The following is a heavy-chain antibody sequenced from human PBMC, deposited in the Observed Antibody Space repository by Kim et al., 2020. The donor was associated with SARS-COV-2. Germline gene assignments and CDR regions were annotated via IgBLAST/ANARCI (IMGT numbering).Heavy chain of an antibody. V-gene: IGHV3-30*07. D-gene: IGHD3-3*01. J-gene: IGHJ4*02. CDR3: ARDDYDFWSGYYTSDY. Sequence: DYVEGRFTISRDNSKNALYLQMNSRRAEETALYYCARDDYDFWSGYYTSDYWGQGTLVTVSS.